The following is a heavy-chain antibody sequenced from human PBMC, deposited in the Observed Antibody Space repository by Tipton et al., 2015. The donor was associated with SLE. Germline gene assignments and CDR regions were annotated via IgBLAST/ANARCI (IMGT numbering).Heavy chain of an antibody. V-gene: IGHV3-53*01. Sequence: SLRLSCAASGFTVSSNYMSWVRQAPGKGLEWVSVIYSGGSTYYADSVKGRFTISRDNSKNTLYLQMNSLRAEDTAVYYYARVSPGGWFGELLSDYWGQGTLVTVSS. CDR3: ARVSPGGWFGELLSDY. CDR2: IYSGGST. CDR1: GFTVSSNY. D-gene: IGHD3-10*01. J-gene: IGHJ4*02.